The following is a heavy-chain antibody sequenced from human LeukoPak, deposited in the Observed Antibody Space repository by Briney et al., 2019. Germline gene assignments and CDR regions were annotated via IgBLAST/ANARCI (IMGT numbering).Heavy chain of an antibody. V-gene: IGHV4-59*01. D-gene: IGHD3-10*01. Sequence: DPSETLSLTCTVSGGSISSYYWSWIRQPPGKGLEWIGYIYYSGSTNYNPSLKSRVTISVDTSKNQFSLKLSSVTAADTAVYYCARCMWFGEIDYYYYYMDVWGKGTTVTVSS. CDR2: IYYSGST. CDR3: ARCMWFGEIDYYYYYMDV. CDR1: GGSISSYY. J-gene: IGHJ6*03.